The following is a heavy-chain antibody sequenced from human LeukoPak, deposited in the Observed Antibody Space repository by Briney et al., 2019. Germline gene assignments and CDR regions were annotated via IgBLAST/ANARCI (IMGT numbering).Heavy chain of an antibody. CDR3: ARGIYCSTTSCYTNDWFDP. D-gene: IGHD2-2*02. Sequence: PSQTLSLTCTVSGDSISSGDYYWGWIRQPPGKGLEWIGYIYYSGNTNYNPSLKSRVTISVDTSKNQFSLKLSSVTAADTAVYYCARGIYCSTTSCYTNDWFDPWGQGTLVTVSS. CDR2: IYYSGNT. V-gene: IGHV4-61*08. J-gene: IGHJ5*02. CDR1: GDSISSGDYY.